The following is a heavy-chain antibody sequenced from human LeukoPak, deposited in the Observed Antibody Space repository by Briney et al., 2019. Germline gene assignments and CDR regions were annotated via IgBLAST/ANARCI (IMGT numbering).Heavy chain of an antibody. J-gene: IGHJ4*02. D-gene: IGHD1-26*01. CDR3: ARPREVYVVGGPFDY. V-gene: IGHV1-46*01. Sequence: ASVKVSCKASGYTFTSYYMHCVRQAPGQGLEWMGIINPSGGSTSYAQKFQGRVTMTRDTSTSTVYMELSSLRSEDTAVYYCARPREVYVVGGPFDYWGQGTLVTVSS. CDR1: GYTFTSYY. CDR2: INPSGGST.